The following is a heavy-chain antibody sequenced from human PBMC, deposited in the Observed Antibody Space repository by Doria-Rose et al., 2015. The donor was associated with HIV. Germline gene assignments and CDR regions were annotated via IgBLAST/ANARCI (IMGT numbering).Heavy chain of an antibody. CDR3: ARIKSSRWYHKYYFDF. V-gene: IGHV2-26*01. D-gene: IGHD6-13*01. Sequence: QVQLVQSGPVLVKPTETLTLTCTVSGVSLSSPGMGVSWIRQPPGKALEWLANIFSDDERSYKTSLKSRLTISRGTSENQVVLTMTDMDPVDTATYYCARIKSSRWYHKYYFDFWGQGTLVIVSA. CDR1: GVSLSSPGMG. J-gene: IGHJ4*02. CDR2: IFSDDER.